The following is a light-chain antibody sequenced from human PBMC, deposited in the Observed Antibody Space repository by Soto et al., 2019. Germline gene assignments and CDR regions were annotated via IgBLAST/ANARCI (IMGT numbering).Light chain of an antibody. V-gene: IGLV2-23*01. Sequence: QSALTQPASVSGSPGQSITISFTGTSSDVGSYNLVSWYRQHPGKAPKLMIYEGSKRPSGVSYRFSGSQSGNTASLTISGLQDEDEADYYCCTFAGTSTSAHVVFGGGTKLTVL. CDR1: SSDVGSYNL. J-gene: IGLJ2*01. CDR2: EGS. CDR3: CTFAGTSTSAHVV.